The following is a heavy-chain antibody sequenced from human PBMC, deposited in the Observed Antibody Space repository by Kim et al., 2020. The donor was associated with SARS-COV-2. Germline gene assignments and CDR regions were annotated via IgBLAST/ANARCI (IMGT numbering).Heavy chain of an antibody. Sequence: SETLSLTCTVSGGSISSYYWSWIRQPPGKGLEWIGHIYYSGSTTYNPSLKSRVTISVDTSKNQFSLKLSSVTAADTAVYYCASGGYHGSGSYYGGWFDPWGQGTLVTVSS. CDR1: GGSISSYY. V-gene: IGHV4-59*08. CDR2: IYYSGST. D-gene: IGHD3-10*01. J-gene: IGHJ5*02. CDR3: ASGGYHGSGSYYGGWFDP.